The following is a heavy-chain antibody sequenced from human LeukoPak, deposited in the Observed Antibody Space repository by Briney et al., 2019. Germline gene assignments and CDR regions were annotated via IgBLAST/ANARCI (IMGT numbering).Heavy chain of an antibody. CDR2: ISWNSGSI. D-gene: IGHD2-8*01. Sequence: GGSLRLSCAASGFTFDDYAMHWVRQAPGKGLEWVPGISWNSGSIGYADSVKGRFTISRDNAKNSLYLQMNSLRAEDTAVYYCARDLGYCTNGVCHTRFDYWGQGTLVAVSS. V-gene: IGHV3-9*01. J-gene: IGHJ4*02. CDR1: GFTFDDYA. CDR3: ARDLGYCTNGVCHTRFDY.